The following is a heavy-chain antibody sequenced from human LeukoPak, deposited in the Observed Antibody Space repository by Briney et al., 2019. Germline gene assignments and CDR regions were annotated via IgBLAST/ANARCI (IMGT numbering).Heavy chain of an antibody. D-gene: IGHD5-24*01. J-gene: IGHJ4*02. Sequence: GGSLRLSCVASGFTFSSYAMTWVRQAPGKGLEWVSAISGSGGTTYYADSAKGRFTISRDNSKNTLYLQMNSLRAEDTAVYYCAKSGYNRFDYWGQGTLVTVSS. CDR1: GFTFSSYA. V-gene: IGHV3-23*01. CDR2: ISGSGGTT. CDR3: AKSGYNRFDY.